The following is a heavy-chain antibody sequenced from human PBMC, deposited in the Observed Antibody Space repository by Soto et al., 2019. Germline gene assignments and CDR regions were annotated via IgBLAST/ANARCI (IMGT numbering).Heavy chain of an antibody. V-gene: IGHV1-2*04. J-gene: IGHJ6*02. CDR2: INPNSGGT. CDR1: GYTFSSYD. Sequence: GASVKVSCKASGYTFSSYDINWVRQATGQGLEWMGWINPNSGGTNYAQKFQGWVTMTRDTSISTAYMELSRLRSDDTAVYYCAREMVRGVIISGYYGMDVWGQGTTVTVSS. D-gene: IGHD3-10*01. CDR3: AREMVRGVIISGYYGMDV.